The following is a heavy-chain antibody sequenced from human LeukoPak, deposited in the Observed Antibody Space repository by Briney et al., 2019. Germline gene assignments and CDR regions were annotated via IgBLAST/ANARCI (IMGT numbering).Heavy chain of an antibody. CDR1: GYTFTSYD. CDR3: ARGSGGSGWYYYYYYMDV. D-gene: IGHD6-19*01. CDR2: ISAYNGNT. Sequence: AASVKVSCKASGYTFTSYDINWVRQATGQGLEWMGWISAYNGNTNYAQKLQGRVTMTTDTSTSTAYMELRSLRSDDTAVYYCARGSGGSGWYYYYYYMDVWGKGTTVTISS. V-gene: IGHV1-18*01. J-gene: IGHJ6*03.